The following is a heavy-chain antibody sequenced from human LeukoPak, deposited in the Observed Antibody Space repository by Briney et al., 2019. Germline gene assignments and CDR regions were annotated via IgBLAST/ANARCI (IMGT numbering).Heavy chain of an antibody. D-gene: IGHD5-18*01. J-gene: IGHJ4*02. Sequence: GGSLRLSSAASGFTFSSYAMHWDRQAAGKGLEWVAVISYDGSNKYYADSVKGRFTISRDNSKNTLYLQMNSLRAEDTAVYYCAREGLRGPHFDYWGQGTLVTVSS. V-gene: IGHV3-30*04. CDR1: GFTFSSYA. CDR2: ISYDGSNK. CDR3: AREGLRGPHFDY.